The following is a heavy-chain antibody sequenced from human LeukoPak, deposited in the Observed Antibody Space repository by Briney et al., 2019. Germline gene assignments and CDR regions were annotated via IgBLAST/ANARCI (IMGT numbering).Heavy chain of an antibody. CDR3: ARLRRAAQIERQRNWFDP. D-gene: IGHD1-1*01. CDR2: IYHSGST. CDR1: GGSISSSNW. J-gene: IGHJ5*02. V-gene: IGHV4-4*02. Sequence: MPSETLSLTCAVSGGSISSSNWWSWVRQPPGKGLEWIGEIYHSGSTNYDPSLKSRVTISVDKSKNQFSLKLSSVTAADTAVYYCARLRRAAQIERQRNWFDPWGQGTLVTVSS.